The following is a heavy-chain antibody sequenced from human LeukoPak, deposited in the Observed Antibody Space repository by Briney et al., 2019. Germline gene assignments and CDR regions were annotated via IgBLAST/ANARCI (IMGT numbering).Heavy chain of an antibody. J-gene: IGHJ6*02. Sequence: QPGRSLRLSCAASGFTFDDYAMHWVRQAPGKGLEWVSGISWNSGSIGYADSVKGRFTISRDNAKNSLYLQMNSLRAEDTAVYYCARVIAAAGIHGMDVWGQGTTVTVSS. V-gene: IGHV3-9*01. CDR3: ARVIAAAGIHGMDV. CDR2: ISWNSGSI. D-gene: IGHD6-13*01. CDR1: GFTFDDYA.